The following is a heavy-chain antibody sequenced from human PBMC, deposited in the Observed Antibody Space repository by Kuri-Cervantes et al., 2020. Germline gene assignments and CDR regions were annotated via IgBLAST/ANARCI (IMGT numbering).Heavy chain of an antibody. J-gene: IGHJ6*02. Sequence: SETLSLTCTVPGGSISSSSYYWGWIRQPPGKGLEWIGSIYYSGSTYYNPSLKSRVTISVDTSKNQFSLKLSSVTAADTAVYYCARLSLGPGAAAGPIYYYYGMDVWGQGTTVTVSS. CDR3: ARLSLGPGAAAGPIYYYYGMDV. V-gene: IGHV4-39*01. CDR1: GGSISSSSYY. D-gene: IGHD6-13*01. CDR2: IYYSGST.